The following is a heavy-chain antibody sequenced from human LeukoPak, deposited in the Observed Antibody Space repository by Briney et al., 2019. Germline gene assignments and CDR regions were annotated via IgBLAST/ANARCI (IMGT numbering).Heavy chain of an antibody. CDR3: ARSQPNYYYFMDV. J-gene: IGHJ6*03. Sequence: GGSLRLSCAASGFTLDDYAMHWVRQPPGKGLEWVSLLTWDGGTAYYAGSVKGRFTISRDSSKNSLYLQMNSLRPEDTALYYCARSQPNYYYFMDVWGTGTTVTVSS. V-gene: IGHV3-43D*03. CDR1: GFTLDDYA. D-gene: IGHD2-2*01. CDR2: LTWDGGTA.